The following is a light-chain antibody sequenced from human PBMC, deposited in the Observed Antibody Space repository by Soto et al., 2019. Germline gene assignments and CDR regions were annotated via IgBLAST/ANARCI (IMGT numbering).Light chain of an antibody. Sequence: DIQMTQSPSSVSASVGDTVTITCRASQVISSWLAWYQHKPGRAPKLLIYTASNLQPGVPSRFSGSGSEADYTFTLTIRNLQPEDFATYYCHQASSFPLTFGGGTKVEIK. V-gene: IGKV1-12*01. CDR3: HQASSFPLT. CDR1: QVISSW. CDR2: TAS. J-gene: IGKJ4*01.